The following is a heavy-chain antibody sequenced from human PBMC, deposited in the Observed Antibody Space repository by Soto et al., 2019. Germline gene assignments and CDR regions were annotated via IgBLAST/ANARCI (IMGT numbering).Heavy chain of an antibody. V-gene: IGHV3-30-3*01. CDR2: MSPSGAEK. CDR1: GFSFSTNV. D-gene: IGHD1-20*01. CDR3: ALDNIRGAPDYFDY. Sequence: QVQLVESGGDVVQPGTSLRLSCAASGFSFSTNVLHWVRQAPGKGLEWVAVMSPSGAEKYYTDSLKGRFTISRDNSKNTLYLEMNSLTVEDTAVYYCALDNIRGAPDYFDYWGQGTLVTVSS. J-gene: IGHJ4*02.